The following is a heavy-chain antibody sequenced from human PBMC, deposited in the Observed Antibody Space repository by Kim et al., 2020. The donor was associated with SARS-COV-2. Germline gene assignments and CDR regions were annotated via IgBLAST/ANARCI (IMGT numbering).Heavy chain of an antibody. CDR1: GFTLSSNG. Sequence: GGSLRLSCAASGFTLSSNGMHWVRQAPGKGLEWVAVVWNDGSKDYYADSVKGRFTISRDIPKNTLYLEMNSLRVEDTAVYYCAREVGGNGDYVGWFDPWGQGTLVTVSS. CDR2: VWNDGSKD. D-gene: IGHD4-17*01. J-gene: IGHJ5*02. V-gene: IGHV3-33*01. CDR3: AREVGGNGDYVGWFDP.